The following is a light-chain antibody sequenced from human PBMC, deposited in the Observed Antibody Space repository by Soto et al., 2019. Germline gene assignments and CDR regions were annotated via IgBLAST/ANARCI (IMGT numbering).Light chain of an antibody. V-gene: IGLV1-40*01. CDR1: SSNIGAGYD. Sequence: QSVLTQPPSVSGAPGQRVTISCTGSSSNIGAGYDVHWYQQLPGTAPKLLIYANINRPSGVPDRFSGSKSGTSASLAVTGLQAEDEADYYCQSYDSSLTDWVFGGGTKLTVL. J-gene: IGLJ3*02. CDR2: ANI. CDR3: QSYDSSLTDWV.